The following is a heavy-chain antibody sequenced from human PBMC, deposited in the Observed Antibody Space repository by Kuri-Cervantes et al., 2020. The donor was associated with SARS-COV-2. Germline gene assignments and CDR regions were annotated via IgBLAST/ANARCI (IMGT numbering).Heavy chain of an antibody. CDR3: ARARRSSGWATAGLNWFDP. D-gene: IGHD6-19*01. V-gene: IGHV4-39*07. J-gene: IGHJ5*02. CDR2: IYYSGST. CDR1: GGSISSSSYY. Sequence: GSLRLSCTVSGGSISSSSYYWGWIRQSPGKGLEWIGSIYYSGSTYYNPSLKSRLTISVDTSKNQFSLKLSSVTAADTAVYYCARARRSSGWATAGLNWFDPWGQGTLVTVSS.